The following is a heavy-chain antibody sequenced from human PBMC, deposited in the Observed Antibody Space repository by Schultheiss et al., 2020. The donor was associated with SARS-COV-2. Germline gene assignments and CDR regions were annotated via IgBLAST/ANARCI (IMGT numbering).Heavy chain of an antibody. J-gene: IGHJ4*02. CDR3: ARDLRDYDSSGSGY. V-gene: IGHV3-23*01. CDR2: ISGSGGST. CDR1: GFTFSSYA. D-gene: IGHD3-22*01. Sequence: GESLKISCAASGFTFSSYAMSWVRQAPGKGLEWVSAISGSGGSTYYADSVKGRFTISRDNSKNTLYLQMNSLRAEDTAVYYCARDLRDYDSSGSGYWGQGTLVTVSS.